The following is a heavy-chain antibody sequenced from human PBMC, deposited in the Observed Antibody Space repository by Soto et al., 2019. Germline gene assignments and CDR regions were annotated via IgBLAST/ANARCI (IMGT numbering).Heavy chain of an antibody. CDR3: ARRQYSNDAFAI. J-gene: IGHJ3*02. D-gene: IGHD2-21*01. CDR2: LSSSSSTI. CDR1: GFTFSSYS. Sequence: GGSLRLSCAASGFTFSSYSMNWVRQAPGKGLEWVSYLSSSSSTIYYADSVKGRFTIPRDNAKNSLYLQMNSLRVEDTAVYFCARRQYSNDAFAIWGQGTLVTVSS. V-gene: IGHV3-48*01.